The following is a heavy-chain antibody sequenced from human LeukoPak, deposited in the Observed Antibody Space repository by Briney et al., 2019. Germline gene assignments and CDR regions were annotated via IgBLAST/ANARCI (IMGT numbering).Heavy chain of an antibody. CDR2: ISSSSSYI. V-gene: IGHV3-21*04. Sequence: PGGSLRLSCAASGFTFSSYSMNWVRQAPGKGLEWVSSISSSSSYIYYADSVKGRFTIYRDNAKNSLYLQMNSLRAEDTAVYYCGGLEWLFTEKNDAFDIWGQGTMVTVSS. CDR3: GGLEWLFTEKNDAFDI. D-gene: IGHD3-3*01. CDR1: GFTFSSYS. J-gene: IGHJ3*02.